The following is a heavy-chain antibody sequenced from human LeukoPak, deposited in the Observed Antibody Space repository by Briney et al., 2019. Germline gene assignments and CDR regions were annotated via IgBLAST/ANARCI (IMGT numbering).Heavy chain of an antibody. J-gene: IGHJ3*02. CDR3: AKDGRITIFGVGFWDI. V-gene: IGHV3-23*01. D-gene: IGHD3-3*01. Sequence: QPGGSLRLSCAASGFTFSSYAMSWVRQAPGKGLEWVSAISVGGGSTYYPDSVKGRFTISRDNSKNTLYLQMNSLRAEDTAVYYCAKDGRITIFGVGFWDIWGQGTMVTVSS. CDR1: GFTFSSYA. CDR2: ISVGGGST.